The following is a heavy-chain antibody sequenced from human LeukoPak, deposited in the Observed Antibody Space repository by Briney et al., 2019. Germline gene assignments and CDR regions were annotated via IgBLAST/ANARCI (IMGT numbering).Heavy chain of an antibody. CDR2: ISAYNGNT. D-gene: IGHD6-13*01. J-gene: IGHJ4*02. V-gene: IGHV1-18*01. CDR3: ARVPVPSPPAGIGGYYFDY. CDR1: GYTFTSYG. Sequence: APVKVSCKASGYTFTSYGISWVRQAPGQGLEWMGWISAYNGNTNYAQKLQGRVTMTTDTSTSTAYMELRSLRSDDTAVYYCARVPVPSPPAGIGGYYFDYWGQGTLVTVSS.